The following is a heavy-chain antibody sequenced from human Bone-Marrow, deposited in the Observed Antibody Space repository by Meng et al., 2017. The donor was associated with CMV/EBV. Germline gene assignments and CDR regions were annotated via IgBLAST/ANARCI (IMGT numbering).Heavy chain of an antibody. Sequence: GESLKISCAASRFTFSSYWMHWVRQAPGKGLVWVSRINSDGSSTSYADSVKGRFTISRDNAKNTLYLQMNSLRAEDTAVYYCARGELWFDFWGQGTLVTVSS. J-gene: IGHJ4*02. D-gene: IGHD1-26*01. CDR2: INSDGSST. CDR1: RFTFSSYW. V-gene: IGHV3-74*01. CDR3: ARGELWFDF.